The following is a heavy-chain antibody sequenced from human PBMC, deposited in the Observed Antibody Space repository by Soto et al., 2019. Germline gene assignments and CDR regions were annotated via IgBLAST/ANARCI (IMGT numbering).Heavy chain of an antibody. D-gene: IGHD3-3*01. V-gene: IGHV3-7*05. CDR3: ARERGYDFWSGPDAFGI. J-gene: IGHJ3*02. CDR2: IKQDGSEK. Sequence: EVQLVESGGGLVQPGGSLRLSCAASGFTFSSYWMSWVRQAPGKGLEWVANIKQDGSEKYYVDSVKGRFTISRDNAKNSLYLQMNSLRAEDTAVYYCARERGYDFWSGPDAFGIWGQGTMVTVSS. CDR1: GFTFSSYW.